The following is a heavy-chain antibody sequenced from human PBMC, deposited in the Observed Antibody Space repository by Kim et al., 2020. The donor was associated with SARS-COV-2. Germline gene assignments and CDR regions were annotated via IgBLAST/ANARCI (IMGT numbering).Heavy chain of an antibody. CDR2: ISWNSGSI. CDR3: AKPPGAGPRGYFDL. CDR1: GFTFDDYA. J-gene: IGHJ2*01. D-gene: IGHD6-19*01. Sequence: GGSLRLSCAASGFTFDDYAMHWVRQAPGKGLEWVSGISWNSGSIGYADSVKGRFTISRDNAKNSLYLQMNSLRAEDTALYYCAKPPGAGPRGYFDLWGRGTLVTVSS. V-gene: IGHV3-9*01.